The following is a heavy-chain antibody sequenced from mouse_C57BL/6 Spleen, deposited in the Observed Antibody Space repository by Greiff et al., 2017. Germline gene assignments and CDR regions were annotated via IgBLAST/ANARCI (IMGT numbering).Heavy chain of an antibody. CDR2: IDPNRGGT. Sequence: QVQLQQPGAELVKPGASVKLSCKASGYTFTSYWMHWVKQRPGRGLEWIGRIDPNRGGTKYNEKFKSKATLTVDKPSSTAYMQRSSLTSEDSAVYYCASSREDYYGSPYFDYWGQGTTLTVSS. D-gene: IGHD1-1*01. CDR3: ASSREDYYGSPYFDY. CDR1: GYTFTSYW. V-gene: IGHV1-72*01. J-gene: IGHJ2*01.